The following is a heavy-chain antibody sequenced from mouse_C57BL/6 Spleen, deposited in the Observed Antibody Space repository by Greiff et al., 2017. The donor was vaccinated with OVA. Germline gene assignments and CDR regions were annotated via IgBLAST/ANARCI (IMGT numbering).Heavy chain of an antibody. CDR3: ARRRVVVPYAMDY. D-gene: IGHD1-1*01. CDR1: GYTFTSYW. CDR2: IDPSDSYT. V-gene: IGHV1-69*01. Sequence: QVQLQQPGAELVMPGASVKLSCKASGYTFTSYWMHWVKQRPGQGLEWIGEIDPSDSYTKYNQKFKGKSTLTVDKSSITAYMQLSSLTSEDSAVYYCARRRVVVPYAMDYWGQGTSVTVSS. J-gene: IGHJ4*01.